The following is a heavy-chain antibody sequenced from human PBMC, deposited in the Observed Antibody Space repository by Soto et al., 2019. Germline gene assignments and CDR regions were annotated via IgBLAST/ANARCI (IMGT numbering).Heavy chain of an antibody. Sequence: QVQLVQSGAEEKKPGASVKVSCKASGYTFTSYAMHWVRQAPGQRLEWMGWINAGNGNTKYSQKFQGRVTITRDTSASTAYMGLSSLRSEGTAVYYCARRIVVVTALDYWGQGTLVTVSS. V-gene: IGHV1-3*05. D-gene: IGHD2-21*02. J-gene: IGHJ4*02. CDR2: INAGNGNT. CDR3: ARRIVVVTALDY. CDR1: GYTFTSYA.